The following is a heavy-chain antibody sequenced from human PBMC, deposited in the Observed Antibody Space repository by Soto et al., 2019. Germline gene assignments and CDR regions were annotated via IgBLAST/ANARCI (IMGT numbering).Heavy chain of an antibody. J-gene: IGHJ4*02. CDR2: IYYSGSA. Sequence: PSETLSLTCTVSGGSISSYYWGWIRQPPGKGLEWIGYIYYSGSANYSPSLKSRVTISVDTSKNQFSLKLSSVTAADTAVYYCAKLRDCSRTSGYWVDSWGQGTLVTVSS. D-gene: IGHD2-2*01. CDR1: GGSISSYY. V-gene: IGHV4-59*08. CDR3: AKLRDCSRTSGYWVDS.